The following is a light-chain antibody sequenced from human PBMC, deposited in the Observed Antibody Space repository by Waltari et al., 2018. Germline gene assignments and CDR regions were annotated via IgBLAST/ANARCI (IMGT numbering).Light chain of an antibody. J-gene: IGKJ1*01. CDR3: QQSYSTWT. CDR2: SAS. CDR1: QRISTF. V-gene: IGKV1-39*01. Sequence: DIQMTQSPSSLSASVADRVTITFRASQRISTFLNWYRQKPGKAPELLIYSASILQSRVPSRFSGSGSGTDYTLTISSLQAEDFATYYCQQSYSTWTFGQGTKVEIK.